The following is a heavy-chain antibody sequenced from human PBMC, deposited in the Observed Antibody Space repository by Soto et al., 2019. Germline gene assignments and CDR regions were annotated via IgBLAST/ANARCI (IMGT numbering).Heavy chain of an antibody. V-gene: IGHV3-11*01. CDR3: AREAYYYYYYMDV. CDR2: ISSSGSTI. J-gene: IGHJ6*03. CDR1: GFTFGDYC. Sequence: GGSLRLSCAASGFTFGDYCMSWIRQAPGKGLEWVSYISSSGSTIYYADSVRGRFTISRDNAKNSLHLQMNSLRAEDTAVYYCAREAYYYYYYMDVWGKGTTVTVSS.